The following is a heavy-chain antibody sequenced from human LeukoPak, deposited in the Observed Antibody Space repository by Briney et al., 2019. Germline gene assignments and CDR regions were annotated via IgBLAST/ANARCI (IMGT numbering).Heavy chain of an antibody. Sequence: GGSLRLSCAASGXTVSSNYMSWVRQAPGKGLEWVSIIYSGGSTYYADSVKGRFTISRDISKNTLYLQMNSLRAEDTAVYYCARNPGDYSGYGYFDYWGQGTLVTVSS. CDR2: IYSGGST. CDR3: ARNPGDYSGYGYFDY. V-gene: IGHV3-66*01. CDR1: GXTVSSNY. J-gene: IGHJ4*02. D-gene: IGHD5-12*01.